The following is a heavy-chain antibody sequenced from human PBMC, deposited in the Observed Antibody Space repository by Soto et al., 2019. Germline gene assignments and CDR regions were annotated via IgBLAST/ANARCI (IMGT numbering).Heavy chain of an antibody. D-gene: IGHD3-16*02. CDR3: ARGDKLSLCPQLDY. CDR1: GYTFTGNY. Sequence: QVQLVQSGAEVKKPGASVKVSCKASGYTFTGNYMHWVRQAPGQGFEWMGWINVNSGGTKYAQKFQGWVTMTRDTAISTACRELSRVRSDDAAVYYCARGDKLSLCPQLDYWGQGTLVTVSS. CDR2: INVNSGGT. V-gene: IGHV1-2*04. J-gene: IGHJ4*02.